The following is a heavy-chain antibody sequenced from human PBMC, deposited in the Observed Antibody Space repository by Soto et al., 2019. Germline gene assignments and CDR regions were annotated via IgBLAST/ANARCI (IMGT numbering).Heavy chain of an antibody. CDR3: ARAGYDILTGYYYFDY. V-gene: IGHV4-59*01. D-gene: IGHD3-9*01. CDR1: CGSISSYY. J-gene: IGHJ4*02. Sequence: SETLSLTCTVSCGSISSYYWSWIRQPPGKGLEWIGYIYYSGSTNYNPSLKSRVTISVDTSKNQFSLKLSSVTAADTAVYYCARAGYDILTGYYYFDYWGQGTLVTSPQ. CDR2: IYYSGST.